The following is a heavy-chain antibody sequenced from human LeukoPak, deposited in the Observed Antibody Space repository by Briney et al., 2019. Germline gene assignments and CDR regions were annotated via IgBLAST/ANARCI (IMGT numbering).Heavy chain of an antibody. J-gene: IGHJ4*02. D-gene: IGHD2-15*01. CDR3: AREPPYCSGGSCYSGHYFDY. V-gene: IGHV1-18*01. CDR1: GYTFTSYG. CDR2: ISAYNGNT. Sequence: LWASVKVSCKASGYTFTSYGISWVRQAPGQGLEWMGWISAYNGNTNYAQKLQGRVTMATDTSTSTAYMELRSLRSDDTAVYYCAREPPYCSGGSCYSGHYFDYWGQGTLVTVSS.